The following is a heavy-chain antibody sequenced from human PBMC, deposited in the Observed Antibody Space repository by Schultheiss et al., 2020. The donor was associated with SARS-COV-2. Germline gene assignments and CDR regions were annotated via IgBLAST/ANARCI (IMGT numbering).Heavy chain of an antibody. D-gene: IGHD4-17*01. CDR3: ARGRPTVFDY. J-gene: IGHJ4*02. V-gene: IGHV4-30-2*01. CDR2: IYHSGST. CDR1: GGSISSGGYS. Sequence: SETLSLTCTVSGGSISSGGYSWSWIRQPPGKGLEWIGYIYHSGSTYYNPSLKSRVTISVDRSKNQFSLKLSSVTAADTAVYYCARGRPTVFDYWGQGTLVTVSS.